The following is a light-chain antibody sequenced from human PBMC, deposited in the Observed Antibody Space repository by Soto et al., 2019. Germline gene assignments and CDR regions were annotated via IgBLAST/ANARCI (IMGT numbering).Light chain of an antibody. CDR3: CSNAVSGTYV. CDR1: RSDV. V-gene: IGLV2-23*01. J-gene: IGLJ1*01. CDR2: EGN. Sequence: QSALTQPASVSGSPGQSITISCTGTRSDVSWYQQHPGKAPKLMIYEGNKRPSGFSLRFSGSRSGNTASLTISGLQAEDEADYYCCSNAVSGTYVFGTGTKLTVL.